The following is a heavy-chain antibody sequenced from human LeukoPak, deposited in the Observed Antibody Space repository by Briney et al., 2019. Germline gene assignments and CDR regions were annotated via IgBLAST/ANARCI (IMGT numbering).Heavy chain of an antibody. CDR1: GYTFTSYY. J-gene: IGHJ4*02. V-gene: IGHV1-8*02. CDR2: MNPNSGDT. D-gene: IGHD2-21*01. Sequence: ASVKVSCKASGYTFTSYYMHWVRQAPGQGLEWMGYMNPNSGDTGYAQKFQGRVTMTWDTSISTAYMELSSLRSEDTAMYYCARELRRDDCWGQGTLVTVSS. CDR3: ARELRRDDC.